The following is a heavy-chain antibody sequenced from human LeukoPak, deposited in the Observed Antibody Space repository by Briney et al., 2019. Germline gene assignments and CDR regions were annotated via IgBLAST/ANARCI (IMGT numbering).Heavy chain of an antibody. CDR1: GYSISSGYY. D-gene: IGHD3-10*01. V-gene: IGHV4-38-2*02. CDR2: IYYSGST. CDR3: ARHEDYYGSGSDPDWFDP. J-gene: IGHJ5*02. Sequence: SETLSLTCTVSGYSISSGYYWGWIRQPPGKGLEWIGSIYYSGSTYYNPSLKSRVTISVDTSKNQFSLKLSSVTAADTAVYYCARHEDYYGSGSDPDWFDPWGQGTLVTVSS.